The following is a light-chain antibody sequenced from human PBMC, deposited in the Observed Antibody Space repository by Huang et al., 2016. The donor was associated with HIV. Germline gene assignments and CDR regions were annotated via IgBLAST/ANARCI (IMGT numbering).Light chain of an antibody. Sequence: EIVLTQSPGTLSLSPGEGAPLACRASQSINNNSLAWFQQKPGQPPRLLIDVASSRATGVPDRFTGSGSGTDFNLTISRLETEDFAMYFCQHYGTSPQTFGQGTKLEIK. CDR3: QHYGTSPQT. CDR1: QSINNNS. V-gene: IGKV3-20*01. J-gene: IGKJ2*01. CDR2: VAS.